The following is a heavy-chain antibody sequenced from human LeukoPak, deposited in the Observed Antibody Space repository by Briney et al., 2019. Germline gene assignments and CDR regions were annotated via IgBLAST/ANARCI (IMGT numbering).Heavy chain of an antibody. CDR2: IRYDGSNK. CDR3: ARDVGVDYRIDY. J-gene: IGHJ4*02. V-gene: IGHV3-30*02. Sequence: GGSLRLSCVASGITFSSHGMHWVRQAPGKGLEWVAFIRYDGSNKYYADSVKGRFTISRDNSKNTLYLQMNSLRAEDTAVYYCARDVGVDYRIDYWGQGTLVTVSS. D-gene: IGHD2-21*01. CDR1: GITFSSHG.